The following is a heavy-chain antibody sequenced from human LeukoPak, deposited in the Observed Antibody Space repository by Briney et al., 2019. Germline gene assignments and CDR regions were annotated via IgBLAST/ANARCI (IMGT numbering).Heavy chain of an antibody. Sequence: SETLSLTCSVSGGSISSSSYYWGWIRQPPGKGLEWIASMYYSGRTYYNPSLKSRVTISVDTSKNQFSLKLSSVTAADTAVYYCARGYSSSWYYVDYFDYWGQGTLVTVSS. J-gene: IGHJ4*02. CDR1: GGSISSSSYY. CDR3: ARGYSSSWYYVDYFDY. D-gene: IGHD6-13*01. CDR2: MYYSGRT. V-gene: IGHV4-39*07.